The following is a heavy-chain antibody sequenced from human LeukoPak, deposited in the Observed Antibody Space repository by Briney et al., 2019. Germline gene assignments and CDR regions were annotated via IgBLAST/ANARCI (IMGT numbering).Heavy chain of an antibody. V-gene: IGHV3-21*01. CDR1: GFTFSIYT. D-gene: IGHD6-13*01. CDR3: AKVPRQHDNWFDP. CDR2: ITSSSSSM. Sequence: GGSLRLSCVASGFTFSIYTMSWVRQAPGKGLEWVSSITSSSSSMYSADSVKGRLTISRDNAKNSLYLQMNSLRAEDTAVYYCAKVPRQHDNWFDPWGQGTLVTVSS. J-gene: IGHJ5*02.